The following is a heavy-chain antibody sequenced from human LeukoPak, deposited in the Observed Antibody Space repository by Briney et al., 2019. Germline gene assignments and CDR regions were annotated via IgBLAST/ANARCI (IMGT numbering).Heavy chain of an antibody. D-gene: IGHD2-2*01. CDR3: ARDSGYVDY. J-gene: IGHJ4*02. CDR1: GFTFSSYA. Sequence: GGSLRLSCAASGFTFSSYAMSWVRQAPGKGLEWVSATSGSGGSTYYADSVKGRFTISRDNSKNSLYLQMNSLRVEDTAVYYCARDSGYVDYWGQGTLVTVSS. V-gene: IGHV3-23*01. CDR2: TSGSGGST.